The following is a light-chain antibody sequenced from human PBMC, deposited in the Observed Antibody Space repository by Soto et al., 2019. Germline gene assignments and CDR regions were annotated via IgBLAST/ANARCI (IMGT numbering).Light chain of an antibody. CDR1: SSDVGGYNY. Sequence: QSVLTQPASVSGSPGQSITISCTGTSSDVGGYNYVSWYQQHPGKAPKLMIYEVSNRPSGVSNRFSGSKSGNTASLTISGLQAEDEADYYCSSYTSSFYVFGNGTKVTVL. CDR3: SSYTSSFYV. V-gene: IGLV2-14*01. CDR2: EVS. J-gene: IGLJ1*01.